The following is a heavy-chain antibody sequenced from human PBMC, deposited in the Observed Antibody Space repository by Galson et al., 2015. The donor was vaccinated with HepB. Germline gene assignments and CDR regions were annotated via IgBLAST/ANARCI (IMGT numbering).Heavy chain of an antibody. J-gene: IGHJ4*02. CDR3: AGDFSVGEYFDY. V-gene: IGHV1-18*01. Sequence: SVKVSCKASGYTFTSYGISWVRQAPGQGLEWMGWISAYNGNTNYAQKLQGRVTMTTDTSTSTAYMELRSLRSDDTAVYYCAGDFSVGEYFDYWGQGTLVTVSS. CDR2: ISAYNGNT. CDR1: GYTFTSYG. D-gene: IGHD3-16*01.